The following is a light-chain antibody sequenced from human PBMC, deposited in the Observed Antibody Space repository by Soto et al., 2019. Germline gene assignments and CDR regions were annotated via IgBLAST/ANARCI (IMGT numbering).Light chain of an antibody. CDR3: QQRSSAIT. V-gene: IGKV3D-20*02. CDR2: DAS. CDR1: QSVSSSH. Sequence: EIVLTQSPGTLSLSPGERATLSCRASQSVSSSHLAWFQQRPGQAPRLLIYDASNRATGIPARFSGRGSGTDFTLTISSLEPEDFAVYYCQQRSSAITFGQGTRLEIK. J-gene: IGKJ5*01.